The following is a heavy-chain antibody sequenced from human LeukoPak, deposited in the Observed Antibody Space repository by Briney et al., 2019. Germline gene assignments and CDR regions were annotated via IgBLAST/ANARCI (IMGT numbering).Heavy chain of an antibody. D-gene: IGHD1-14*01. CDR3: ARDRETGYYYGVDV. CDR1: VYTFTTYG. V-gene: IGHV1-18*01. CDR2: ISGYNGNT. J-gene: IGHJ6*02. Sequence: GAPVKVSCKTSVYTFTTYGINWVRQAPGQGLEWMGWISGYNGNTNSAQRVQGRITMTTDTSTSTAYMELRSLRSDDTAVYYCARDRETGYYYGVDVWGQGTTVTVSS.